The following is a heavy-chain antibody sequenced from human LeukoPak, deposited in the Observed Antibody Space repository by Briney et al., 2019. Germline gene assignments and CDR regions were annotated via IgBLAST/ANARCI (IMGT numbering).Heavy chain of an antibody. CDR3: ARGGIQLWSSNGVDP. J-gene: IGHJ5*02. V-gene: IGHV4-59*01. D-gene: IGHD5-18*01. CDR1: GGSISSYY. CDR2: IYYSGTT. Sequence: PSETPSLTCTASGGSISSYYWSWIRQPPGKGLEWIGYIYYSGTTNYNPSLRSRVTISVDTSKNQFSLKLSSVTPADTAVYYCARGGIQLWSSNGVDPWGQGTLVTVSS.